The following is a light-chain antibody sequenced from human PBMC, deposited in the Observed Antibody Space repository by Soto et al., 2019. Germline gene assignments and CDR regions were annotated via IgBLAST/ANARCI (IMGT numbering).Light chain of an antibody. CDR2: GAS. CDR3: QQYGSSIA. CDR1: QSVSSSY. Sequence: ETVFTQSLGTLSLSRRETAARSCMASQSVSSSYLAWCQQKPGQAPSLLIYGASSRATGIPDRFRGSGSGTDFTLKISRLEPEDFAVYYCQQYGSSIAFGQGTRLEIK. J-gene: IGKJ5*01. V-gene: IGKV3-20*01.